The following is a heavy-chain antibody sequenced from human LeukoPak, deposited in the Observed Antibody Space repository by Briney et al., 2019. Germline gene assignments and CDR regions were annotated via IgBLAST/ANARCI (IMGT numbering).Heavy chain of an antibody. Sequence: SETLSLTCTVSGGSISSYYWSWIRQPPGKGLEWIGYIYYSGSTNYNPSLKSRVTISVDTSKNQFSLKLSSVTAADTAVYYCARGRKEAIVVVPAARSGGFDYWGQGTLVTVSS. CDR2: IYYSGST. V-gene: IGHV4-59*08. CDR1: GGSISSYY. D-gene: IGHD2-2*01. J-gene: IGHJ4*02. CDR3: ARGRKEAIVVVPAARSGGFDY.